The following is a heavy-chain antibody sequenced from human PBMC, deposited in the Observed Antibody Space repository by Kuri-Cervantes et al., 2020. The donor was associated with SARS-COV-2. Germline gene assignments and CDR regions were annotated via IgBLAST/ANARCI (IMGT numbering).Heavy chain of an antibody. CDR3: QYYDILTRYFDY. CDR2: FDPEDGET. V-gene: IGHV1-24*01. CDR1: GYTLTELS. J-gene: IGHJ4*02. D-gene: IGHD3-9*01. Sequence: APVKVSCKVSGYTLTELSMHWVRQAPGKGLEWMGGFDPEDGETIYAQKFQGRVTMTEDTSTDTAYMELSSLRSEDTAVYYCQYYDILTRYFDYWGQGTLVTVSS.